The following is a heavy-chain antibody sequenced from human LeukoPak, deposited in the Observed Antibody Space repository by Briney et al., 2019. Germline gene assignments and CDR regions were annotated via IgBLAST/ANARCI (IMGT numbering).Heavy chain of an antibody. CDR1: GFTFSSYA. D-gene: IGHD4-17*01. J-gene: IGHJ4*02. CDR3: ARDRDYGDYAPHFDY. V-gene: IGHV3-30-3*01. CDR2: ISYDGSNK. Sequence: RGGSLRLSCAASGFTFSSYALHWVRQAPGKGLEWVAVISYDGSNKYYADSVKGRFTISRDNSKNTLYLQMNSLRAEDTAVYYCARDRDYGDYAPHFDYWGQGTLVTVSS.